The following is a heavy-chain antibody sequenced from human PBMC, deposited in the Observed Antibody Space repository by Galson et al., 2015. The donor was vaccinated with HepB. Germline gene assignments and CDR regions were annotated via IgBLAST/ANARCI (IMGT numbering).Heavy chain of an antibody. D-gene: IGHD5-18*01. CDR3: ARVDTAMARYYFDY. CDR2: ISAYNGNT. V-gene: IGHV1-18*01. CDR1: GYTFTSYG. J-gene: IGHJ4*02. Sequence: SVKVSCKASGYTFTSYGISWVRQAPGQGLEWMGWISAYNGNTNYAQKLQGRVTMTTDTSTSTAYMELRSLRSDDTAVYYCARVDTAMARYYFDYWGQGTLVTVS.